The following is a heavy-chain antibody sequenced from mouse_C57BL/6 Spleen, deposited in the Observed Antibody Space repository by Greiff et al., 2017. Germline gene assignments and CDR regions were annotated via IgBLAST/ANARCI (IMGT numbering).Heavy chain of an antibody. D-gene: IGHD3-3*01. CDR1: GFTFSSYT. V-gene: IGHV5-9*01. Sequence: EVQLVESGGGLVKPGGSLKLSCAASGFTFSSYTMSWVRQTPEKRLEWVATISGGGGNTYYPDSVKGRFTISRDNAKNTLYLQMSSLRSEDTALYYCARLGTGFDYWGQGTTRTVSS. J-gene: IGHJ2*01. CDR2: ISGGGGNT. CDR3: ARLGTGFDY.